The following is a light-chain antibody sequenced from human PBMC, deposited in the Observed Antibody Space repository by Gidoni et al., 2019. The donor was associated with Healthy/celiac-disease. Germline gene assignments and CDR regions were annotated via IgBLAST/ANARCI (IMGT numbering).Light chain of an antibody. CDR2: QDS. J-gene: IGLJ1*01. V-gene: IGLV3-1*01. CDR1: KLGDKY. CDR3: QAWDSSTLYV. Sequence: SYELPQPPSVSVSPGQTASITCSGDKLGDKYACWYQQKPGQSPVLVIYQDSKRPSGIPERFSGSNSGKTATLTISGTQAMDEADYYCQAWDSSTLYVFGTGTKVTVL.